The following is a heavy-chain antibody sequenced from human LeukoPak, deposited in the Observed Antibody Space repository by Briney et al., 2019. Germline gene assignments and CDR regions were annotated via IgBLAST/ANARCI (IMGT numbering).Heavy chain of an antibody. CDR3: ARDLLNEGNHLDY. Sequence: PSETLSLTCTVSGGSISSGDYYWSWIRQPPGKGLEWIGYIYYSGSTYYNPSLKSRVTISVDTSKNQFSLKLNSVTAADTAVYYCARDLLNEGNHLDYWGQGTLVTVSS. CDR1: GGSISSGDYY. CDR2: IYYSGST. J-gene: IGHJ4*02. V-gene: IGHV4-30-4*01. D-gene: IGHD4-23*01.